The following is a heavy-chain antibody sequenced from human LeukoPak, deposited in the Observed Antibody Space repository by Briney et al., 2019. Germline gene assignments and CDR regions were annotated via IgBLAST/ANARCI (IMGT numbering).Heavy chain of an antibody. J-gene: IGHJ4*02. CDR1: GGSISSGGYS. D-gene: IGHD2-2*01. CDR2: INHSGST. V-gene: IGHV4-34*01. Sequence: SETLSLTCAVSGGSISSGGYSWSWIRQPPGKGLEWIGEINHSGSTNYNPSLKSRVTISVDTSKNQFSLKLSSVTAADTAVYYCARGSIVVVPAAYIWGQGTLVTVSS. CDR3: ARGSIVVVPAAYI.